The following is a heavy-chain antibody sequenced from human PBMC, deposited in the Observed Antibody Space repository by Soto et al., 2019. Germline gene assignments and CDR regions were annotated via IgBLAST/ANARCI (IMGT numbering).Heavy chain of an antibody. J-gene: IGHJ6*02. Sequence: SETLSLTCAVSGGSISSSNWWSWVRQPPGKGLEWIGEIYHSGSTNYNPSLKSRVTISVDKSKNQFSLKLSSVTTADTAVYYCARDSSGWYVGYYYGMDVWGQGTTVTVSS. CDR2: IYHSGST. CDR3: ARDSSGWYVGYYYGMDV. CDR1: GGSISSSNW. V-gene: IGHV4-4*02. D-gene: IGHD6-19*01.